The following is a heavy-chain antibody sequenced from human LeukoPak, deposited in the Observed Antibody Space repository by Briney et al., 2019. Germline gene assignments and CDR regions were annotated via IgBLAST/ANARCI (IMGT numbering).Heavy chain of an antibody. CDR2: INSDGSST. V-gene: IGHV3-74*01. CDR1: GFTFSSYW. J-gene: IGHJ4*02. Sequence: GGSLRLSCAASGFTFSSYWMHWVRQAPGKWLVWVSRINSDGSSTSYADSVKGRFTISRDNAKNTLYLQMNSLRAEDTAVYYCARDRPSYYYDSSGYFDYWGQGTLVTVSS. D-gene: IGHD3-22*01. CDR3: ARDRPSYYYDSSGYFDY.